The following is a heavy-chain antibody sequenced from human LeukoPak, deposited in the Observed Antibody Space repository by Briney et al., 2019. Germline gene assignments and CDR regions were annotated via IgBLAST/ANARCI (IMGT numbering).Heavy chain of an antibody. CDR3: ARGRSMVRGVIILTAWFDP. J-gene: IGHJ5*02. CDR1: GYTFTGYY. CDR2: INPNSGGT. V-gene: IGHV1-2*02. D-gene: IGHD3-10*01. Sequence: GASVKVSCKASGYTFTGYYMHWVRQAPGQGLEWMGWINPNSGGTNYAQKFQGRVTMTRDTSISTAYMELSRLRSDDTAVYYCARGRSMVRGVIILTAWFDPWGQGTLVTVSS.